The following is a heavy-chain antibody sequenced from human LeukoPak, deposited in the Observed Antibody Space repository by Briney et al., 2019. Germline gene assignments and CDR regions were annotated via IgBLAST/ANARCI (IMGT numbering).Heavy chain of an antibody. V-gene: IGHV1-2*02. Sequence: ASVKVSCKASGYTFTDYYIHWVRQAPGQGLEWMGWINPNNGGTNYAQKFQGRVTMTRDTSISTAYMELSRLRSDDAAVYYCARGPHGRIYDILTGFDYWGQGTLVTVSS. J-gene: IGHJ4*02. CDR2: INPNNGGT. CDR3: ARGPHGRIYDILTGFDY. D-gene: IGHD3-9*01. CDR1: GYTFTDYY.